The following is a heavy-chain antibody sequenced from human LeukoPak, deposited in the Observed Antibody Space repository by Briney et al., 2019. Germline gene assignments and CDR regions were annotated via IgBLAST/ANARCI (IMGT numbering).Heavy chain of an antibody. CDR2: ISPDGETT. Sequence: GGSLRLSCEASGFTFSSISMNWVRQAPGKGLEWGSSISPDGETTYHADSVKGRFTPSRDTAKSSLYLQMNSLRAEDTALYYCTRDLPVPSLVRGIIIYGLIDYWGQGTLVTVSS. V-gene: IGHV3-21*06. J-gene: IGHJ4*02. CDR1: GFTFSSIS. CDR3: TRDLPVPSLVRGIIIYGLIDY. D-gene: IGHD3-10*01.